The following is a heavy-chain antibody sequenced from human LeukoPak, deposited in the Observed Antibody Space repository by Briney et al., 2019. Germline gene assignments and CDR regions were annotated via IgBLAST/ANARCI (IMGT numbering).Heavy chain of an antibody. Sequence: SETLSLTCAVSGGSFSSYYWSWIRQPPGKGLEWIGEINNSGSTNYNPSLKSRVTISVDTSKNQFSLKLSSVTAADTAVYYCAIGSMVFRFGGLGYWGQGTLVTVSS. CDR1: GGSFSSYY. V-gene: IGHV4-34*01. J-gene: IGHJ4*02. CDR3: AIGSMVFRFGGLGY. D-gene: IGHD2/OR15-2a*01. CDR2: INNSGST.